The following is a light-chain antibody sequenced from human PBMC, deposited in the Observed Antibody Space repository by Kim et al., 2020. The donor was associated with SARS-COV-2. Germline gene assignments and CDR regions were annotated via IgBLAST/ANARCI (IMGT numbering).Light chain of an antibody. CDR1: QPISDW. J-gene: IGKJ4*01. V-gene: IGKV1-5*03. CDR2: EAS. CDR3: QQAFSFPLT. Sequence: DIQMTQSPSTLSASVGDRVTITCRASQPISDWLAWYQQKPGKAPKLLIYEASSLDSGVPSRFSGSGSGTDFALTISSLQPEDFVIYYCQQAFSFPLTFGGGTKVDIK.